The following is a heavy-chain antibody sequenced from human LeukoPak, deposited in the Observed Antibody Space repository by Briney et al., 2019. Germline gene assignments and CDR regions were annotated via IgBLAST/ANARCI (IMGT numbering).Heavy chain of an antibody. D-gene: IGHD1-26*01. CDR2: ISGSGGST. V-gene: IGHV3-23*01. Sequence: GGSLRLSCAASGFTFSSYAMSWVRQAPGKGLEWVSAISGSGGSTYYADSVKGRLTISRDNSKNTLYLQMNSLRAEDTAVYYCAKDLGSYYAFDYWGQGTLVTVSS. CDR3: AKDLGSYYAFDY. CDR1: GFTFSSYA. J-gene: IGHJ4*02.